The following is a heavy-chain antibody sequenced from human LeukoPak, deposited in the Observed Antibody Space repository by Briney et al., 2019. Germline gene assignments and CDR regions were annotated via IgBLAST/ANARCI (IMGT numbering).Heavy chain of an antibody. CDR3: AKDPWGSRGYFDY. CDR2: ISGSGSDT. J-gene: IGHJ4*02. Sequence: PGGSLRLSCAASGFTFSRNAMIWVRQAPGKGLEWVSAISGSGSDTYYADSVKGRFTIFRDNSKNTVYLRMNSPRAEDTAVYYCAKDPWGSRGYFDYWGQGTLVTVSS. D-gene: IGHD7-27*01. V-gene: IGHV3-23*01. CDR1: GFTFSRNA.